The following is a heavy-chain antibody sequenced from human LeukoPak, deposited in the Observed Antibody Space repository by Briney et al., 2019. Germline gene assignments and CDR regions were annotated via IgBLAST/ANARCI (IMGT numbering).Heavy chain of an antibody. Sequence: SVKVSCKASGGTFSSYAISWVRQAPGQGLEWMGRIIPILGIANYAQKFQGRVTITADKSTSTAYMELSSLRSEDTAVYYCARDSPSVDKNPFDYWGQGTLVTVSS. CDR1: GGTFSSYA. V-gene: IGHV1-69*04. CDR3: ARDSPSVDKNPFDY. CDR2: IIPILGIA. D-gene: IGHD2-15*01. J-gene: IGHJ4*02.